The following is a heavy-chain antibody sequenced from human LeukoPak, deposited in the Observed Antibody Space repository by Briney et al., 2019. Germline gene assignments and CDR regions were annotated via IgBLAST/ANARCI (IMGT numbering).Heavy chain of an antibody. CDR3: ARVAHFDRGMDV. CDR2: ISSGSSTI. V-gene: IGHV3-48*04. Sequence: GGSLRLSCAASGFTFSSYSMKWVRQAPGKGLDWLSYISSGSSTIYYADSVKGRFTISRDNTKKTLYLEMNSLRAEDTAVYFCARVAHFDRGMDVWGQGTTVTVSS. J-gene: IGHJ6*02. CDR1: GFTFSSYS. D-gene: IGHD3-9*01.